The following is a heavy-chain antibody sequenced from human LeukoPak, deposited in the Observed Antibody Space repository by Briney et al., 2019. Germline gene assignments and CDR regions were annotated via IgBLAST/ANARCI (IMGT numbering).Heavy chain of an antibody. V-gene: IGHV3-30*18. Sequence: GGSLRLSCAASGFTFSSVSLHWVRQAPGQGPEWLAVISFDGRVKYYGDSVKGRFTISRDNSKNTLFLQMNSLRPEDSGLYYCAKPTPGTAPRPLDSWGRGTLVTVSS. J-gene: IGHJ4*02. CDR2: ISFDGRVK. CDR1: GFTFSSVS. D-gene: IGHD1-26*01. CDR3: AKPTPGTAPRPLDS.